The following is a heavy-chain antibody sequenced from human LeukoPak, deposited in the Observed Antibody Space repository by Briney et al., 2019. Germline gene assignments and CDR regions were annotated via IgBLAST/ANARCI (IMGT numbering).Heavy chain of an antibody. Sequence: SETLSLTCAVYGGSFSGYYWSWIRQPPGKGLEWIGEINHSGSTNYNPSLKSRVTISVDTSKNQFSLKLSSVTAADTAVYYCARVPRKAYYYDSSGTPVGFDYWGQGPLVTVSS. CDR1: GGSFSGYY. CDR2: INHSGST. V-gene: IGHV4-34*01. J-gene: IGHJ4*02. CDR3: ARVPRKAYYYDSSGTPVGFDY. D-gene: IGHD3-22*01.